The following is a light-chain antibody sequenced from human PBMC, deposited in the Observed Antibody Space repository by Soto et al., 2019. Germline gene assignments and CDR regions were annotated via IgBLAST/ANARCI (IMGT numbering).Light chain of an antibody. Sequence: DIQMPQSPSSLSASVGARFTITGRASQTISTYLNWYQQKPGKANRLLIYDASSLLSGVPSRFSGSGSGTDFTLTISSLQPEDFATYYCQQANSFPLTVGGGNKVDIK. J-gene: IGKJ4*01. CDR3: QQANSFPLT. V-gene: IGKV1-39*01. CDR1: QTISTY. CDR2: DAS.